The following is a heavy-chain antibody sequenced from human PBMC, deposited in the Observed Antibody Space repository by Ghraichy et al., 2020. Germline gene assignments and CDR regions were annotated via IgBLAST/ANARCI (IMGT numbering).Heavy chain of an antibody. V-gene: IGHV1-18*04. J-gene: IGHJ5*02. CDR2: ISAYNGNT. Sequence: ASVKVSCKASGYTFTSYGISWVRQAPGQGLEWMGWISAYNGNTNYAQKLQGRVTMTTDTSTSTAYMELRSLRSDDTAVYYCARGENIVVVPAGGWFDPWGQGTLVTVSS. CDR1: GYTFTSYG. CDR3: ARGENIVVVPAGGWFDP. D-gene: IGHD2-2*01.